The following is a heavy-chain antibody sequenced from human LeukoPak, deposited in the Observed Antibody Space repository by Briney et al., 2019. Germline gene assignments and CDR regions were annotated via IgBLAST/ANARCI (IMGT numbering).Heavy chain of an antibody. CDR3: ARDSGSYYDEASWFDY. D-gene: IGHD1-26*01. V-gene: IGHV4-4*07. CDR2: IYTSGST. Sequence: PSETLSLTCTVSGGSISSYYWSWIWQPAGKGLEWIGRIYTSGSTNYNPSLKSRVTMSVDTSKNQFSLKLSSVTAADTAVYYCARDSGSYYDEASWFDYWGQGTLVTVSS. CDR1: GGSISSYY. J-gene: IGHJ4*02.